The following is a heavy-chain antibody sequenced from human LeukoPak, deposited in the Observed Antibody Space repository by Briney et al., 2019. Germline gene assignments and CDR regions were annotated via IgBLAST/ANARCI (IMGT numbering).Heavy chain of an antibody. CDR1: GGSISGYY. CDR3: ARDAVGTTTHFDC. V-gene: IGHV4-4*07. CDR2: IYTSGST. Sequence: SETLSLTCTVSGGSISGYYWSWIRQPAGKGLKWTGHIYTSGSTNYNPSLKSRVTISVDKSKKQFSLKLTSVTAADTAVYYCARDAVGTTTHFDCWGQGTLVTVSS. D-gene: IGHD1-26*01. J-gene: IGHJ4*02.